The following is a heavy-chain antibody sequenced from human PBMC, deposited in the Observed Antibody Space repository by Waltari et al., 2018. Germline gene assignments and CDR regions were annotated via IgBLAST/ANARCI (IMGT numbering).Heavy chain of an antibody. J-gene: IGHJ4*02. CDR2: IHDSGTT. V-gene: IGHV4-59*01. CDR3: ARGGASSRYFDY. CDR1: SVSISDDY. Sequence: QVQLQESGPGLVKTSETLSLTCSVPSVSISDDYWSLIRQPPGKGLEWIAFIHDSGTTNYNPSLKSRVTMSLDTSKNQFSLKLSSVTAADTAVYYCARGGASSRYFDYWGQGTLVTVSS.